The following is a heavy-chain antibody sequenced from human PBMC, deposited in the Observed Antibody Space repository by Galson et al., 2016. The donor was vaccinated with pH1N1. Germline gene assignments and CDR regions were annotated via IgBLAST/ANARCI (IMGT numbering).Heavy chain of an antibody. D-gene: IGHD5-18*01. CDR1: DNSFSTSW. CDR3: ARHAAMDPPVVFYSLDS. V-gene: IGHV5-51*01. Sequence: QSGAEVKQPGESLKISCTGSDNSFSTSWIGWVRQLPGKGLEWMGIIYVGDSDTRYTPSFQSRVTISADKSIRTAYLQWSSLKASDTAIYFCARHAAMDPPVVFYSLDSWGNGPTVTVSS. CDR2: IYVGDSDT. J-gene: IGHJ6*03.